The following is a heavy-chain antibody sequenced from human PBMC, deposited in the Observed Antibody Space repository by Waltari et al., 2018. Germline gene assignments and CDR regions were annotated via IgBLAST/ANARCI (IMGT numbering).Heavy chain of an antibody. CDR3: ARLSRRSGTPVFGGRNYYGMDV. CDR1: GGSFSGYF. V-gene: IGHV4-34*01. CDR2: ISHSGST. D-gene: IGHD1-1*01. J-gene: IGHJ6*02. Sequence: QVQLQQWGAGLLKPSETLSLTCAVHGGSFSGYFWSWIRQTPGEGLEWIGEISHSGSTNYNPALQSRVTVAKDTSKNQFSLELTSGTAADTAVYFCARLSRRSGTPVFGGRNYYGMDVWGQGTTVTVSS.